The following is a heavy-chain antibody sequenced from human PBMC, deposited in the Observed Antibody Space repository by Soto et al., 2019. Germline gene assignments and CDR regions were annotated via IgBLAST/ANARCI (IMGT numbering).Heavy chain of an antibody. CDR1: GGSISSGDYY. CDR2: IYYSGST. D-gene: IGHD5-18*01. J-gene: IGHJ4*02. V-gene: IGHV4-30-4*01. Sequence: LTCTVSGGSISSGDYYWSWIRQPPGKGLEWIGYIYYSGSTYYNPSLKSRATISVDTSKNQFSLKLSSVTAADTAVYYCARGYSYGQFDYWGQGTLVTVSS. CDR3: ARGYSYGQFDY.